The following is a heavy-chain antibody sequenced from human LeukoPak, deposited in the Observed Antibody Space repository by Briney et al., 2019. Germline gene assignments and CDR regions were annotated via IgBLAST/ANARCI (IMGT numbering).Heavy chain of an antibody. D-gene: IGHD2-2*01. CDR2: IYYSGST. Sequence: SETLSLTCTVSGGSIRSYYWSWVRQPPGKGLEWRGYIYYSGSTNYNPSLKSRVTISEDTSKNQFSLKLSSVTAADTAVYYCAGVVEVPAATGLWFDPWGQGTLVTVSS. CDR1: GGSIRSYY. J-gene: IGHJ5*02. V-gene: IGHV4-59*01. CDR3: AGVVEVPAATGLWFDP.